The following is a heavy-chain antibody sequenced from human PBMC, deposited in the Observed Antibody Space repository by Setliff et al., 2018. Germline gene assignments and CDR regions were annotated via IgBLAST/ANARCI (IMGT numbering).Heavy chain of an antibody. D-gene: IGHD3-3*01. CDR1: GFTYNNDW. Sequence: PGESLKISCGASGFTYNNDWVSWVRQAPGKGLEWLASINPHGSEKYYADSVKGRFTISRDNAKNSLSLQMNSLRAEDTAVYYCTRDVYDFRTGEAGPWGQGARVTVSS. CDR2: INPHGSEK. V-gene: IGHV3-7*01. J-gene: IGHJ5*02. CDR3: TRDVYDFRTGEAGP.